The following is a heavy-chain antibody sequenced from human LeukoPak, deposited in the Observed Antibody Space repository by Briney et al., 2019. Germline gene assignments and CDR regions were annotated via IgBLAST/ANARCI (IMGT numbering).Heavy chain of an antibody. J-gene: IGHJ4*02. CDR1: GGSISSYY. CDR2: IHYSGST. CDR3: ARYVEFCLDY. V-gene: IGHV4-59*01. Sequence: PSETLSLTCTVSGGSISSYYWSWIRQAPGKGLEWIGYIHYSGSTNYNPSLKSRVTISVDTSKNQFSLKLSSVTAADTAVYYCARYVEFCLDYWGQGTLVTVSS. D-gene: IGHD2/OR15-2a*01.